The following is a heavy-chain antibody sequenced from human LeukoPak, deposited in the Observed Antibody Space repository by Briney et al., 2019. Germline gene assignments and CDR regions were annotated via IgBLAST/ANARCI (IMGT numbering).Heavy chain of an antibody. D-gene: IGHD5-18*01. CDR2: IYSSGST. CDR3: AREGSGFSSVDY. V-gene: IGHV4-31*03. Sequence: SETLSLTCTVSGGSISSGGFYWSWIRQRPGKGLEWIGYIYSSGSTYYNPSLKSRVTISVDTSKNQFSLRLSSVTAADTAVYYCAREGSGFSSVDYWGQGTLVTVSS. J-gene: IGHJ4*02. CDR1: GGSISSGGFY.